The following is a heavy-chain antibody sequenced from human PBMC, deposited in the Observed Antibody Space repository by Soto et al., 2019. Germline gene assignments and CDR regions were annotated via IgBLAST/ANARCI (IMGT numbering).Heavy chain of an antibody. CDR2: ISYDGSNK. J-gene: IGHJ6*02. CDR3: ARDTSRYDSWSGSYGMDV. Sequence: GGSLRLSCAASGFTFSSYAMHWVRQAPGKGLEWVAVISYDGSNKYYADSVKGRFTISRDNSKNTLYLQMNSLRAEDTAVYYCARDTSRYDSWSGSYGMDVWGQGTTVTVSS. D-gene: IGHD3-3*01. V-gene: IGHV3-30-3*01. CDR1: GFTFSSYA.